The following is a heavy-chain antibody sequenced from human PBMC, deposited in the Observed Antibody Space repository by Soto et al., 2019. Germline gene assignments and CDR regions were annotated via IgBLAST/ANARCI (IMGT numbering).Heavy chain of an antibody. Sequence: SVKVSCKASGGTFSSYAISWVRQAPGQGLEWMGGIIPIFGTANYAQKFQGRVTITADESTSTAYMELSSLRSEDTAVYHCATMYYYNSSGYENYWGQGTLVTVSS. CDR3: ATMYYYNSSGYENY. CDR2: IIPIFGTA. V-gene: IGHV1-69*13. D-gene: IGHD3-22*01. CDR1: GGTFSSYA. J-gene: IGHJ4*02.